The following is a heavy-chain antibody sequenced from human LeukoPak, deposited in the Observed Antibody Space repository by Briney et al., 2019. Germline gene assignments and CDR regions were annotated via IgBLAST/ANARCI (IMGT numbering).Heavy chain of an antibody. V-gene: IGHV1-2*02. Sequence: GASVKVSCKASGYTFTGYYMHWVRQAHGQGLEWMGWINPNSGGTNYAQKFQGRVTTTRDTSISTAYMELSRLRSDDTAVYYCARGPTTFWDDSSGYFFLNFDYWGQGTLVTVSS. CDR1: GYTFTGYY. J-gene: IGHJ4*02. CDR3: ARGPTTFWDDSSGYFFLNFDY. CDR2: INPNSGGT. D-gene: IGHD3-22*01.